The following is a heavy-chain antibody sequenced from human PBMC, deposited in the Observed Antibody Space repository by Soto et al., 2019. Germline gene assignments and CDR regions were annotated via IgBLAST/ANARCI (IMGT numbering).Heavy chain of an antibody. CDR1: GYIFSRND. CDR3: ARAAGMVALDY. CDR2: MNAGNGNT. V-gene: IGHV1-3*05. J-gene: IGHJ4*02. Sequence: QVQLVQSGAEEKKPGASVKVSCKASGYIFSRNDIHWVRQAPGQRLEWMGWMNAGNGNTRYSREFQARVTFNRDTAASTGYMELSSLRSEDTAVYYCARAAGMVALDYWGQGTLVTVSS. D-gene: IGHD5-18*01.